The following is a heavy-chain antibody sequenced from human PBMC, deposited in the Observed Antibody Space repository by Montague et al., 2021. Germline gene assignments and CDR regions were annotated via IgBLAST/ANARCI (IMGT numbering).Heavy chain of an antibody. Sequence: SETLSLTCSVSGYSISGNHFWGWVRQPPGKGLEWIGRISPSGATYYNPSLKSRVAISVDTSKNQFSLKLTSVIAADTAVYYCARDRGAFDPWGQGTLVTVS. J-gene: IGHJ5*02. CDR2: ISPSGAT. CDR3: ARDRGAFDP. D-gene: IGHD1-26*01. V-gene: IGHV4-38-2*02. CDR1: GYSISGNHF.